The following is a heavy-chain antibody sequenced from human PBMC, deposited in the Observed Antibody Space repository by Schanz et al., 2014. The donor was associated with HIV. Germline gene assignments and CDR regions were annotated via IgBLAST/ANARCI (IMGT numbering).Heavy chain of an antibody. CDR2: INTNTGNP. J-gene: IGHJ4*02. CDR3: ARRGIRGVFSSFDY. Sequence: QVQLVQSGSELKKPGASVKVSCKASGYTFTNYAINWVRQAPGQGLEWMGWINTNTGNPTYAQAFTGRFLFSLDTSVNTAYLQISSLEADDTAVYYCARRGIRGVFSSFDYWGLGTLVTVSS. V-gene: IGHV7-4-1*02. D-gene: IGHD3-10*01. CDR1: GYTFTNYA.